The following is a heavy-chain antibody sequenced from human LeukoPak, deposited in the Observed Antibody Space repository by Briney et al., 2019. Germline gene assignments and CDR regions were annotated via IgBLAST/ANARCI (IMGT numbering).Heavy chain of an antibody. CDR3: ARDLEWLQSQGYGMDV. Sequence: ASVKVSCKASGYTFTSYDINWVRQAPGQGLEWMGWMKLNSGNTGYAQKFQGRVTMTRNTSISTAYMELSSLRSEDTAVYYCARDLEWLQSQGYGMDVWGQGTTVTVSS. J-gene: IGHJ6*02. V-gene: IGHV1-8*01. CDR1: GYTFTSYD. D-gene: IGHD5-24*01. CDR2: MKLNSGNT.